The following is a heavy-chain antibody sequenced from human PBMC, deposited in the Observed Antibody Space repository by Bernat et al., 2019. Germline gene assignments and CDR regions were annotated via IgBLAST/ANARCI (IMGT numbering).Heavy chain of an antibody. J-gene: IGHJ4*02. CDR1: GFTFSSYG. Sequence: QVQLVESGGGVVQPGRSLRLSCAASGFTFSSYGMHWVRQAPGKGLEWVAVISYDGSNKYYADSVKGRFTISRDNSKNTLYLQMNSLRAEDTAVYYCANAGDGYNYLPDYWGQGTLVTVSS. CDR2: ISYDGSNK. V-gene: IGHV3-30*18. CDR3: ANAGDGYNYLPDY. D-gene: IGHD5-24*01.